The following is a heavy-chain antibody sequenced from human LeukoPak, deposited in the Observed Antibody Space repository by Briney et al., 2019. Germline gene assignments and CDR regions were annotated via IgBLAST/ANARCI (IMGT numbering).Heavy chain of an antibody. CDR2: IKQDGSEK. Sequence: AGGSLRLSCAASGFTFSSYWMSWVRQAPGKGLEWVANIKQDGSEKYYVDSVKGRFTISRDNAKNSLYLQMKSLRAEGTAVYCCMIAFGFGEDRWYYYGMDVWGQGTTVTVSS. CDR3: MIAFGFGEDRWYYYGMDV. V-gene: IGHV3-7*01. J-gene: IGHJ6*02. CDR1: GFTFSSYW. D-gene: IGHD3-10*01.